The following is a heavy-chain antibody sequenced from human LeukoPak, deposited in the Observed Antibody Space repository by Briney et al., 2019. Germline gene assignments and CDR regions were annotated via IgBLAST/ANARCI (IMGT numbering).Heavy chain of an antibody. CDR2: IYPGDSDT. CDR3: ARPLVVVAATSAFDI. J-gene: IGHJ3*02. D-gene: IGHD2-15*01. V-gene: IGHV5-51*01. CDR1: GYRFTSYW. Sequence: GASLKTSFNGSGYRFTSYWIGWGRQMPGKGLEWMRIIYPGDSDTRYSPSFQGQVTISADKSINTAYLQWSSLKASDTAMYYCARPLVVVAATSAFDIWGQGTMVTVSS.